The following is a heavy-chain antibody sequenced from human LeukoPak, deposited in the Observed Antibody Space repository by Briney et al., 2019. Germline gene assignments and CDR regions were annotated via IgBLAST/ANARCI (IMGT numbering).Heavy chain of an antibody. D-gene: IGHD1-26*01. CDR1: GGTFSSYA. V-gene: IGHV1-69*05. Sequence: SVKVSCKASGGTFSSYAISWVRQAPGQGLEWMGGIIPIFGTANYAQKFQGRVTITTDESTSTAYMELSSLRSEDTAVYYCARDAWEQSRTPSVYYMDVWGKGTTVTVSS. J-gene: IGHJ6*03. CDR3: ARDAWEQSRTPSVYYMDV. CDR2: IIPIFGTA.